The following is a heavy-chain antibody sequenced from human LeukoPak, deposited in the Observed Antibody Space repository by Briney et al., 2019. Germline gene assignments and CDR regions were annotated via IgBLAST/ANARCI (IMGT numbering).Heavy chain of an antibody. V-gene: IGHV4-39*01. CDR2: IYYSGST. J-gene: IGHJ4*02. Sequence: PSETLSLTCTVSGGSISSSSYYWGWIRQPPGKGLEWIGSIYYSGSTYYNPSLKSRVTISVDTSKNQFSLKLSSVTAADTAVYYSASTYYDFWSGYYLFDYWGQGTLVTVSS. CDR3: ASTYYDFWSGYYLFDY. D-gene: IGHD3-3*01. CDR1: GGSISSSSYY.